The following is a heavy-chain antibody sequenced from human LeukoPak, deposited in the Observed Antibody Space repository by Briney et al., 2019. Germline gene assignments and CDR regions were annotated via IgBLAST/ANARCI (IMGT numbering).Heavy chain of an antibody. V-gene: IGHV3-74*01. J-gene: IGHJ4*02. CDR3: ATDDYRGLGY. CDR1: GIIFSNYW. Sequence: PGGSLILSCAASGIIFSNYWMHWVRQAPGKGLVWVSHIIQDGSSTFYADSVRGRFTISRDNAKNTLYLQMNSLRAEDTAVYYCATDDYRGLGYWGQGTLVTVSS. D-gene: IGHD4-11*01. CDR2: IIQDGSST.